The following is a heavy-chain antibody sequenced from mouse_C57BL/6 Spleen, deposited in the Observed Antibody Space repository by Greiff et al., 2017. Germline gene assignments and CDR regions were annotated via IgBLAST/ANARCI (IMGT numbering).Heavy chain of an antibody. CDR2: INPSSGYT. CDR1: GYTFTSYT. CDR3: ARGSYGRSLDY. J-gene: IGHJ2*01. Sequence: QVQLQQSGAELARPGASVKMSCKASGYTFTSYTMHWVKQRPGQGLEWIGYINPSSGYTKYNQKFKDKATLTADKSSSTAYMQLSSLTSEDSAVYYCARGSYGRSLDYWGQGTTLTVSS. D-gene: IGHD1-1*01. V-gene: IGHV1-4*01.